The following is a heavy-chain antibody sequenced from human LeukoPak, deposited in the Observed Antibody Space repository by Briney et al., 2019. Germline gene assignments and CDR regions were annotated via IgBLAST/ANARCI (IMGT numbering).Heavy chain of an antibody. J-gene: IGHJ4*02. V-gene: IGHV3-48*03. Sequence: PGGSLRLSCVVSGFSFSSFEMNWVRQAPGKGLEWVSYISNNFDTHYADSVKGRFTTSRDNARESLYPQMSSLRAEDTAVYYCARSLSGYITDPFFDQWGQGALVTVSS. CDR2: ISNNFDT. D-gene: IGHD5-12*01. CDR1: GFSFSSFE. CDR3: ARSLSGYITDPFFDQ.